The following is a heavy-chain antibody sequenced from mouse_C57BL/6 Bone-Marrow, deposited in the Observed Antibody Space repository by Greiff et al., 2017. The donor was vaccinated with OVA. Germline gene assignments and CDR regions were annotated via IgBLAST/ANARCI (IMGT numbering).Heavy chain of an antibody. D-gene: IGHD2-3*01. CDR2: IWWDDDK. Sequence: QVTLKVSGPGILQPSQTLSLTCSFSGFSLSTFGMGVGWIRQPSGKGLEWLAHIWWDDDKYYNPALKSRLTISKDTSKNQVFLKIANVDTADTATYYCARDGTRDGYYVAWFAYWGQGTLVTVSA. CDR1: GFSLSTFGMG. J-gene: IGHJ3*01. CDR3: ARDGTRDGYYVAWFAY. V-gene: IGHV8-8*01.